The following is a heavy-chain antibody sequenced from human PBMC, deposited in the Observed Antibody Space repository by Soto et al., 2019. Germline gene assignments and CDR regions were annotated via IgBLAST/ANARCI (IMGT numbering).Heavy chain of an antibody. CDR1: GGSFSGYY. J-gene: IGHJ6*02. D-gene: IGHD2-2*01. V-gene: IGHV4-34*01. CDR2: INHSGST. CDR3: ARLGGYCSSTSCYGHYTMDV. Sequence: SETLSLTCAVYGGSFSGYYWSWIRQPPGKGLEWIGEINHSGSTNYNPSLKSRVTITVDTSRNQFSLKVSSVTAADTAVYYCARLGGYCSSTSCYGHYTMDVWGQGTMVTVSS.